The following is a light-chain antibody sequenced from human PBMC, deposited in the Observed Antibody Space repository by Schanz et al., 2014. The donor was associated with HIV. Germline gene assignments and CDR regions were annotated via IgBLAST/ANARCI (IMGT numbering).Light chain of an antibody. J-gene: IGLJ1*01. CDR1: SSDIGGYNY. V-gene: IGLV2-11*01. Sequence: QSALTQPRSVSGSPGQSVTISCTGTSSDIGGYNYVSWYQQHPGKAPKLMIYDVSKRPSGVPDRFSGSKSGNTASLTVSGLQAEDEADYYCNSYAGNSNYVFGAGTKLTVL. CDR3: NSYAGNSNYV. CDR2: DVS.